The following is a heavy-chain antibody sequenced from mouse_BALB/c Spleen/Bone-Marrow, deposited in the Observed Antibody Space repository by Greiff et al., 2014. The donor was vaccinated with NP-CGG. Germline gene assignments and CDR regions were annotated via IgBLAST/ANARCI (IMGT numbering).Heavy chain of an antibody. CDR3: ARRGSPYYFDY. Sequence: QSGPELVKPGASGKISCKASGYKLTDYNMPWGKKSHGKSLEWIGYIYPNNGGTGYNQKFKSKATVTADNSSSTAYMELRSLTSEDSAVYYCARRGSPYYFDYWGQGTTLTVSS. CDR2: IYPNNGGT. CDR1: GYKLTDYN. V-gene: IGHV1S29*02. D-gene: IGHD1-1*02. J-gene: IGHJ2*01.